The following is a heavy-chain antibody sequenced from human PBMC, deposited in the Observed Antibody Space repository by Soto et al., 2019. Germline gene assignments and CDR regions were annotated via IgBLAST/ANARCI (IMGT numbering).Heavy chain of an antibody. CDR3: ARRRDFWSGPYYYYYMDV. V-gene: IGHV4-39*01. D-gene: IGHD3-3*01. Sequence: NPSETLSLTCTVSGGSISSSSYYWGWIRQPPGKGLEWIGSIYYSGSTYYNPSLKSRVTISVDTSKNQFSLKLSSVTAADTAVYYCARRRDFWSGPYYYYYMDVWGKGTTVTVSS. CDR2: IYYSGST. J-gene: IGHJ6*03. CDR1: GGSISSSSYY.